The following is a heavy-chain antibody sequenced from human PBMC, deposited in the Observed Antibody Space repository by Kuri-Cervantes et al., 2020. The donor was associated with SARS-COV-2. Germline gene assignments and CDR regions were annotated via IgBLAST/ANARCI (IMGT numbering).Heavy chain of an antibody. D-gene: IGHD1-1*01. V-gene: IGHV3-74*01. Sequence: GESLKISCAASGFTFSGHWIHWVSQAPGKGLVWVSRINPDGSYTNNADSVKGRFTLSRDNAKNMLFLQMNSLRAEDTAVYYCVRDGDHWNFDYWGQGTLVTVSS. CDR3: VRDGDHWNFDY. J-gene: IGHJ4*02. CDR2: INPDGSYT. CDR1: GFTFSGHW.